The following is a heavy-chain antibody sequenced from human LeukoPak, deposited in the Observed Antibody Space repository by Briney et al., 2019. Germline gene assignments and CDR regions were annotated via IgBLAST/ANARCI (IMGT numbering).Heavy chain of an antibody. CDR3: VSGGNYFGL. J-gene: IGHJ4*02. CDR1: GLSLKDKW. Sequence: PGGSLTLSCNVSGLSLKDKWMSCVSQAPGKGLDWVGRIRSETDGGTTDYAAPVKGRCSISRDNSRSTLYLQMNSLKTEDTADYYCVSGGNYFGLWGQGTLVTVSS. V-gene: IGHV3-15*01. CDR2: IRSETDGGTT.